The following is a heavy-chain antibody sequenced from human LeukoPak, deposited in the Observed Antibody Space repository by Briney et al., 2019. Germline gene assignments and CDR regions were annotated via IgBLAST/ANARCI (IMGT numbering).Heavy chain of an antibody. Sequence: SETLSLTCTVSGGSISSHYWSWIRQPPGKGLEWIGYIYYSGSTNYNPSLKRRVTISVDTSKNQFSLKLSSVTAADTAVYYCAGGLYDFWSGYYYNWFDPWGQGTLVTVSS. CDR1: GGSISSHY. V-gene: IGHV4-59*11. J-gene: IGHJ5*02. CDR2: IYYSGST. D-gene: IGHD3-3*01. CDR3: AGGLYDFWSGYYYNWFDP.